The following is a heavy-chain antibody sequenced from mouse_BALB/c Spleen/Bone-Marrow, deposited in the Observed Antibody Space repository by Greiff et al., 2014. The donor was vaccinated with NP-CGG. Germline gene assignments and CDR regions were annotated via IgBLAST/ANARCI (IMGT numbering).Heavy chain of an antibody. D-gene: IGHD1-1*02. J-gene: IGHJ4*01. CDR2: INPNNDGT. CDR3: ARRGNYGHAMDY. Sequence: EVQLQQSGPEVVKPGASVKIPCKTSGYTFTDYNVDWVKQSQGKSLEWIGDINPNNDGTIYNQKFKGKATLTVDKTSSTAYIELRSLTSEDTAVYYCARRGNYGHAMDYWGQGTSVTVSS. CDR1: GYTFTDYN. V-gene: IGHV1-18*01.